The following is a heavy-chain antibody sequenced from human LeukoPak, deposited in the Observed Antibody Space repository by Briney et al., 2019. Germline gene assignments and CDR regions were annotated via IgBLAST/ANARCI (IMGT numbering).Heavy chain of an antibody. V-gene: IGHV3-11*04. J-gene: IGHJ3*02. D-gene: IGHD3-22*01. Sequence: GGSLRLSCAASGFTFSDYYMSWIRQAPGKGLEWVSYISSSGSTIYYADSVKGRFTISRDNAKNSLYLQMNSLRAEDTAVYYCARDVSDSSGYYYVFAFDIWGQGTMVTVSS. CDR2: ISSSGSTI. CDR3: ARDVSDSSGYYYVFAFDI. CDR1: GFTFSDYY.